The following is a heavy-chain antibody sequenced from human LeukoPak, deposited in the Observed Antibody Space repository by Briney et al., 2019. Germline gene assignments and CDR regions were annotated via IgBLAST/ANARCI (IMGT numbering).Heavy chain of an antibody. D-gene: IGHD5-24*01. CDR2: VKPDGSEK. V-gene: IGHV3-7*01. CDR1: GFSFSDYW. Sequence: GGTLRLSCAASGFSFSDYWMSWVRQAPGKGLEWVANVKPDGSEKYYVDSVKGRFTISRGNARNSLYLQMDSLRAEDTAVYYCANLWEMGYWGQGTLVTVSS. J-gene: IGHJ4*02. CDR3: ANLWEMGY.